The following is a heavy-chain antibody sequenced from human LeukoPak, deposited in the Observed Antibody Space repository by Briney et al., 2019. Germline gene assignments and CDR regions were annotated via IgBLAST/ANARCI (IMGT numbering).Heavy chain of an antibody. Sequence: SETLSLTCTVSGDSISSGTYYWSWIRQPAGKGLEWIGRIHSSGSTNYNPSLKSRVTISVDTSKNQFSLKLSSVTAADTAVYYCARLPYYYGSGSYYVFDYWGRGTLVTVSS. V-gene: IGHV4-61*02. J-gene: IGHJ4*02. CDR2: IHSSGST. CDR1: GDSISSGTYY. CDR3: ARLPYYYGSGSYYVFDY. D-gene: IGHD3-10*01.